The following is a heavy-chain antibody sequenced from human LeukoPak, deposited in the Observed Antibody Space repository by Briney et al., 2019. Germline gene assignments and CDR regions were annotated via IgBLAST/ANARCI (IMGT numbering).Heavy chain of an antibody. J-gene: IGHJ4*02. V-gene: IGHV3-48*01. Sequence: PGGSLRLSCAASGLTFSSYSMNWVRQAPGKGLEWVSYISSSSSTIYYADSVKGRFTISRDNAKNSLYLQMNSLRAEDTAVYYCARAHHRRVYDYVWGSYPYWGQGTLVTVSS. CDR2: ISSSSSTI. CDR1: GLTFSSYS. D-gene: IGHD3-16*02. CDR3: ARAHHRRVYDYVWGSYPY.